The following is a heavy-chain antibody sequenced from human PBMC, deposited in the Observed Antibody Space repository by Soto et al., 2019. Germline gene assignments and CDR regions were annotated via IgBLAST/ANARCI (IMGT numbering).Heavy chain of an antibody. J-gene: IGHJ6*02. CDR2: ISPYNDYT. D-gene: IGHD3-16*01. CDR1: GYTFIRYG. Sequence: QVQLVQSAAEVKKPGASVKVSCKTSGYTFIRYGIAWVRQAPGQGLEWMGWISPYNDYTIYAQKFKCRVFMTTATSTRTLYLXLRGLKSDDTAVYYCARGGYYDNSWGKLSHYGLDVWGQGTSVTVSS. V-gene: IGHV1-18*01. CDR3: ARGGYYDNSWGKLSHYGLDV.